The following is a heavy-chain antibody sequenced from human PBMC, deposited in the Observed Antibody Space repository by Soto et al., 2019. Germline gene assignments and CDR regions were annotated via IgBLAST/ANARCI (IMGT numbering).Heavy chain of an antibody. V-gene: IGHV1-18*04. J-gene: IGHJ5*02. CDR1: GYTFTDYY. CDR3: ARDSTARLAWFDP. D-gene: IGHD6-6*01. CDR2: VSGYNGNT. Sequence: ASVKVSCKTSGYTFTDYYMHWVRHAPGQGLEWMGWVSGYNGNTKYAQRLQGRVTMTRETSTSTAYMELRSLTSDDTAVYYCARDSTARLAWFDPWGQGSLVTVSS.